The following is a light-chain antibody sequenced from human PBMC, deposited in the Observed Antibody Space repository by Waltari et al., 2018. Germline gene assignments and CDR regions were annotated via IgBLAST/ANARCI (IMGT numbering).Light chain of an antibody. CDR2: WAC. CDR3: QQCYSFPYT. CDR1: PSGLSSSNNKNY. Sequence: DLVLTQSLDYMAVSLGERATINCTSSPSGLSSSNNKNYLGWYQQKPGQTPKLLMSWACTREAGVPDLVSGSGSWTDCALTSSSLQAEDVAVYYCQQCYSFPYTFGQGTKLEIK. J-gene: IGKJ2*01. V-gene: IGKV4-1*01.